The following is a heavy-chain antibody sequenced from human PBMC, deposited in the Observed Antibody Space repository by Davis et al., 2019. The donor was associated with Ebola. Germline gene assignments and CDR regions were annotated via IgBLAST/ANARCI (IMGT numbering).Heavy chain of an antibody. D-gene: IGHD3-9*01. CDR3: ARDTGIRYVSLGY. Sequence: AASVKVSCKASGYTFTDFDMHWVRQAPGQGLEWMGWINAGNGNMRYSQKFQGRVTITRDTSASTVYMELSSLRSEDTAGYYCARDTGIRYVSLGYWGQGTLVIVSS. J-gene: IGHJ4*02. V-gene: IGHV1-3*01. CDR1: GYTFTDFD. CDR2: INAGNGNM.